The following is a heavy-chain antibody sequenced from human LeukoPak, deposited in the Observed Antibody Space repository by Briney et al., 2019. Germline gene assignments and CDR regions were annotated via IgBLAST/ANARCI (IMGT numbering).Heavy chain of an antibody. J-gene: IGHJ6*02. Sequence: GGSLRLSCAASGFTFVSYGMHWVRQAPGKGLEWVAVIWYDGSNKYYADSVKGRFTISRDNSKKTLYLQMNNLRAEDTAVYYCARKKRVDTDSIMVYYYYAMDVWGQGTTVTVSS. D-gene: IGHD5-18*01. CDR3: ARKKRVDTDSIMVYYYYAMDV. CDR2: IWYDGSNK. V-gene: IGHV3-33*01. CDR1: GFTFVSYG.